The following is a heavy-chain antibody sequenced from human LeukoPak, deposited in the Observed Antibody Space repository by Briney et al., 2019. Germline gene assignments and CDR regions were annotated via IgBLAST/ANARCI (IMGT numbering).Heavy chain of an antibody. CDR2: IYYSGST. J-gene: IGHJ4*02. V-gene: IGHV4-59*01. CDR1: GGSISSYF. D-gene: IGHD6-6*01. CDR3: SRGGDVAARPSDY. Sequence: SETLSLTCTVSGGSISSYFWSCVRQPPGKGREWIGYIYYSGSTNYNPTLKSRVTISVDTSKNQFSLKLSSVTAADTAVYYCSRGGDVAARPSDYWGQGTLVTVSS.